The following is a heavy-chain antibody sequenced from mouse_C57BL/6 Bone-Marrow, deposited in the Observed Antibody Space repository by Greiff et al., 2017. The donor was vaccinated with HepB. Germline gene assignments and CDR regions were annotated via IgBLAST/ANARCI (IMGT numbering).Heavy chain of an antibody. CDR3: ARHGNCAYYAMDY. V-gene: IGHV1-62-2*01. CDR1: GYTFTEDT. CDR2: FYPGSGSI. Sequence: QVHLKQSGAELVKPGASVKLSCKASGYTFTEDTIHWVKQRSGQGLEWIGRFYPGSGSIKYNEKFKDKATLTADKSSSTVYMELSRMTSEDSAVYFCARHGNCAYYAMDYWGQGTAVTVSS. D-gene: IGHD4-1*02. J-gene: IGHJ4*01.